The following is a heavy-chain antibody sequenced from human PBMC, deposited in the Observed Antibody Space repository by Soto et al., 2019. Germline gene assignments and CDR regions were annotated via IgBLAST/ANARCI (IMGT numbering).Heavy chain of an antibody. V-gene: IGHV3-33*01. Sequence: GGRLRLSCAASRFTFFSYGMNWVAQAPGKGLEWVAVIWYDGSNKYYADSVKGRFTISRDNSKNTLYLQMNSLRAEDTAVYYCARDRYYDSSGYYYEPGYWGQGT. CDR3: ARDRYYDSSGYYYEPGY. CDR1: RFTFFSYG. J-gene: IGHJ4*02. D-gene: IGHD3-22*01. CDR2: IWYDGSNK.